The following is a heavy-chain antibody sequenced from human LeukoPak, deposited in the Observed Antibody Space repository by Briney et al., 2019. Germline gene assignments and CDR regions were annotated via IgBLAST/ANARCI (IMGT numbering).Heavy chain of an antibody. CDR3: ARVSYIAAAVDAFDI. D-gene: IGHD6-13*01. J-gene: IGHJ3*02. Sequence: GGSLRLSCAASGFTFDDYGMSWVRQAPGKGLEWVSGINWNGGSTGYADSVKGRFTISRDNAKNSLCLQMNSLRAEDTALYYCARVSYIAAAVDAFDIWGQGTMVTVSS. V-gene: IGHV3-20*04. CDR1: GFTFDDYG. CDR2: INWNGGST.